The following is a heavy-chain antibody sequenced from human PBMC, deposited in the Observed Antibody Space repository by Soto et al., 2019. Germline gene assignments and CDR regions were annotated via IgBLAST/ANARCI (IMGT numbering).Heavy chain of an antibody. CDR3: ARGPVYTTVGYFDY. V-gene: IGHV4-31*03. CDR1: GGSISSGGYY. CDR2: IYYSGST. D-gene: IGHD2-2*02. Sequence: PSETLSLTCTVSGGSISSGGYYCSWIRQHPGKGLEWIGYIYYSGSTYYNPSLKSRVTISVDTSKNQFSLKLSSVTAADTAVYYCARGPVYTTVGYFDYWGQGTLVTVSS. J-gene: IGHJ4*02.